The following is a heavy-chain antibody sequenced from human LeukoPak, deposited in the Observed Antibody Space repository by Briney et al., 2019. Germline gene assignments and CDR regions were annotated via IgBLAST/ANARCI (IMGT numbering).Heavy chain of an antibody. CDR2: ISHSGTT. V-gene: IGHV4-34*01. Sequence: PSETLSLTCAVSGGSFSDYQWSWIRQSPGKGLEWIGEISHSGTTTYNPSLKSRVTISVDTSKNQFSLRLRSVTAADTAVYYCARGLVWRFLLDSRRDSFDIWGQGTTITVSS. D-gene: IGHD3-16*01. J-gene: IGHJ3*02. CDR1: GGSFSDYQ. CDR3: ARGLVWRFLLDSRRDSFDI.